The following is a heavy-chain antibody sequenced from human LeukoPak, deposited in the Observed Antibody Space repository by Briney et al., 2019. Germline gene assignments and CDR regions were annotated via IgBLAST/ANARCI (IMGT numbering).Heavy chain of an antibody. CDR3: VTNGDGYNVGFDY. J-gene: IGHJ4*02. V-gene: IGHV3-21*05. CDR2: ISSGGSDT. D-gene: IGHD5-24*01. Sequence: GGSLRLSCAASGFTFSSYGMHWVRQAPGKGPEWVSYISSGGSDTFYADSVKGRFTISRDNAKNSLYLQMNSLRVEDTAIYYCVTNGDGYNVGFDYWGQGTLVTVSS. CDR1: GFTFSSYG.